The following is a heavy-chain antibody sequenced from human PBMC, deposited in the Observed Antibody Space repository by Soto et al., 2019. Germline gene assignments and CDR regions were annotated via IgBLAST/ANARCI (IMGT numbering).Heavy chain of an antibody. J-gene: IGHJ5*02. Sequence: QVRLVESGGGVVQPGRSLRPSCTASGFRFSSYAMYWFRQPPGKGLGWVAVISHDGINKHYADSVKGRVTVSTDNSNHSLDLQLNSLRGEDTAMYYCARDMYSSDYFVKWFEPWGQGTLVTVSS. CDR3: ARDMYSSDYFVKWFEP. V-gene: IGHV3-30-3*01. CDR2: ISHDGINK. D-gene: IGHD6-19*01. CDR1: GFRFSSYA.